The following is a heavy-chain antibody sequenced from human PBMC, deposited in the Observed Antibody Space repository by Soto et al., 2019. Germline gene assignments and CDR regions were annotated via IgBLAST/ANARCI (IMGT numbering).Heavy chain of an antibody. CDR2: ISSSSSTI. Sequence: EVQLVESGGGLVQPGGSLRLSCAASGFTFSSYSMNWVRQAPGKGLEWVSFISSSSSTIYYADSVKGRFTISRDNAKNSLYLQMNSLRAEDTAVYYCARDRTGTTGYWGQGTLVTVSS. J-gene: IGHJ4*02. CDR1: GFTFSSYS. V-gene: IGHV3-48*01. CDR3: ARDRTGTTGY. D-gene: IGHD1-7*01.